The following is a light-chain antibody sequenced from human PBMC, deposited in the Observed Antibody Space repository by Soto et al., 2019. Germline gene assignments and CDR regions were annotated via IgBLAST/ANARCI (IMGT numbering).Light chain of an antibody. CDR3: QQSYSTPPT. CDR2: PAS. Sequence: DIQMTQSPSSLSASVGDRVTITCRASQSISSSLNWFQQKPGKAPKLLIYPASTLQSGVPSRFSGSGSGTDFTLTISSLQPEDFATYYCQQSYSTPPTFGGGTKVEIK. CDR1: QSISSS. J-gene: IGKJ4*01. V-gene: IGKV1-39*01.